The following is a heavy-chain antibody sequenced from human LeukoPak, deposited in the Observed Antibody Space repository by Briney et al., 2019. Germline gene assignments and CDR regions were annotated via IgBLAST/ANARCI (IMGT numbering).Heavy chain of an antibody. J-gene: IGHJ4*02. Sequence: ASVKVSCKASGYTFTGYHIHWVRHAPGQGLEWMGWINPDSGGTNFPQNFQGRVTMTRDTSISTAYMEISWLRSDDTAVYYCARDLTGDPAAYFDFWGQGTLVTVSS. V-gene: IGHV1-2*02. CDR2: INPDSGGT. D-gene: IGHD3-9*01. CDR1: GYTFTGYH. CDR3: ARDLTGDPAAYFDF.